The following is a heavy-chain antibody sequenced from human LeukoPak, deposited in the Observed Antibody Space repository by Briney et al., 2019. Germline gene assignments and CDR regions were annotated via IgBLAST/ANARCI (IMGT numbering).Heavy chain of an antibody. Sequence: GASVKVSCKTSGYTFTSHSITWVRQAPGQGLEWMGWISAYNGDTRYAQNLQGRVTMTTDTSTSTAYMELRSLRSDDTAVYYCARYSAMVYDFWSGPVDAFDIWGQGTMVTVSS. CDR1: GYTFTSHS. CDR2: ISAYNGDT. D-gene: IGHD3-3*01. V-gene: IGHV1-18*01. J-gene: IGHJ3*02. CDR3: ARYSAMVYDFWSGPVDAFDI.